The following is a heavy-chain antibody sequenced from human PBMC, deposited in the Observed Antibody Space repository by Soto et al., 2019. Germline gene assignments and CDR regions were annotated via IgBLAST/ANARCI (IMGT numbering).Heavy chain of an antibody. J-gene: IGHJ3*01. Sequence: SETLSLTCAVYGGSFSGYYWSWIRQPPGKGLEWIGEINHSGSTNYHPSLKSRVTISVDTSKNQFSLKLSSVTAADTAVYYCARAAPTGGRVWWQAPVWGEGTMVTVS. D-gene: IGHD2-15*01. CDR1: GGSFSGYY. CDR3: ARAAPTGGRVWWQAPV. V-gene: IGHV4-34*01. CDR2: INHSGST.